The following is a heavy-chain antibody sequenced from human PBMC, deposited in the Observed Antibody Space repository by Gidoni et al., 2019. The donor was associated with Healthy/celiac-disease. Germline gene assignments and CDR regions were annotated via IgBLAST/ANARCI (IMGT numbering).Heavy chain of an antibody. J-gene: IGHJ5*02. CDR2: IIPSFGTA. CDR1: AGTFSSYA. Sequence: QVQLVQSGAALKQPGSSVKVSCKASAGTFSSYAISWVRQAPGQGLEWMGGIIPSFGTANYAQKFQGRVTITADKATSTAYMELSSRRSEDTAVYYCARETIAAAGRHNWFDPWGQGTLVTVSS. CDR3: ARETIAAAGRHNWFDP. D-gene: IGHD6-13*01. V-gene: IGHV1-69*06.